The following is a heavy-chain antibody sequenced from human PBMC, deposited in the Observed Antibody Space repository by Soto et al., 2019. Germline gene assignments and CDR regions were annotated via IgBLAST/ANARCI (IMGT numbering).Heavy chain of an antibody. V-gene: IGHV4-31*03. D-gene: IGHD2-21*02. CDR2: IYYSGST. Sequence: QVQLQESGPGLVKPSQTLSLTCTVSSASISSADYYWSWIRQHPGKGLEWIAYIYYSGSTSYNPSLKSRVSISMDTSRDQFSLTLTSVTAADTAVYYCARARSRCGAACFDYWGQGTLVTVSS. CDR1: SASISSADYY. J-gene: IGHJ4*02. CDR3: ARARSRCGAACFDY.